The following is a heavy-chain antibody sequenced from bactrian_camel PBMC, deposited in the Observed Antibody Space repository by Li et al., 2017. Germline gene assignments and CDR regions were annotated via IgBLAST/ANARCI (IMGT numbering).Heavy chain of an antibody. V-gene: IGHV3S26*01. CDR1: GYTSTTSC. J-gene: IGHJ4*01. CDR2: MWIDGST. CDR3: AAAWPAPPYWANVMAAGTYNH. Sequence: HVQLVESGGGSVQAGESRRLSCVTSGYTSTTSCVAWVRQAPGKEREGVASMWIDGSTSYANSVKGRFTISKDNAKNTLYLQMNSLKPDDTATYYCAAAWPAPPYWANVMAAGTYNHWGQGTQVTVS. D-gene: IGHD1*01.